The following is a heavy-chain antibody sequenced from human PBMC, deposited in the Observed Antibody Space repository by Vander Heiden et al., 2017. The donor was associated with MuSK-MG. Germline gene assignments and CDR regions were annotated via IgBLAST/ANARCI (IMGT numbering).Heavy chain of an antibody. J-gene: IGHJ3*02. V-gene: IGHV3-33*06. CDR1: GFSFSTYG. CDR3: AKTASDAFDI. Sequence: QVQLVESGGGVVQPGRSLRLPCAAAGFSFSTYGMHWVRQAPGKGLEWVAVIYYDGNKKYYADSVKGRFTISRDNSRNTLYLQMNSLRAEDTAVYYCAKTASDAFDIWGQGTMVTISS. CDR2: IYYDGNKK. D-gene: IGHD2-2*01.